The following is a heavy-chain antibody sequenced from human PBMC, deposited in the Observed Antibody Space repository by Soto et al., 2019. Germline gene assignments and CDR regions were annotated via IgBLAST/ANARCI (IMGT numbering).Heavy chain of an antibody. CDR3: AQYSSSFRAFDY. D-gene: IGHD6-6*01. V-gene: IGHV5-10-1*01. J-gene: IGHJ4*02. CDR1: GYSFTSYW. Sequence: GESLKISCKGSGYSFTSYWISWVRQMPGKGLEWMGRIDPSDSYTNYSPSFQGHVTISADKSISTAYLQWSSLKASDTAVYYCAQYSSSFRAFDYWGQGTLVTVSS. CDR2: IDPSDSYT.